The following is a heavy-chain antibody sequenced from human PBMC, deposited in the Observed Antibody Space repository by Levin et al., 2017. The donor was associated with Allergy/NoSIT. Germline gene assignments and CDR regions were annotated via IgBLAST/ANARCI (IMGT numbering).Heavy chain of an antibody. J-gene: IGHJ4*02. D-gene: IGHD3-22*01. Sequence: LSGGSLRLSCAASGFTFKNFAMNWVRQAPGKGLEWVSSIRDSGSSPFYADSVKGRFTISRDNSKNTLYLQMNSLRAEDTAVYYCAKRGAGYYFDKSGYYHYYFDSWGQGTLVTVSS. CDR1: GFTFKNFA. CDR2: IRDSGSSP. CDR3: AKRGAGYYFDKSGYYHYYFDS. V-gene: IGHV3-23*01.